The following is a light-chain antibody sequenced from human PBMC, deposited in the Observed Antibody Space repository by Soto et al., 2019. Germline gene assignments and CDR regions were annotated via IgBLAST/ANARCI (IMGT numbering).Light chain of an antibody. V-gene: IGKV3-20*01. J-gene: IGKJ1*01. CDR2: GAS. CDR1: QTISRNY. Sequence: EDVLTQSPGTLSLSPGERATVSCRASQTISRNYLAWYQKKPGQAPRLLIYGASTRATGIPDRFTGSGSGTDFTLTIARLEPEVFAVYYCQQYGGPGPWTFCQGTKVEV. CDR3: QQYGGPGPWT.